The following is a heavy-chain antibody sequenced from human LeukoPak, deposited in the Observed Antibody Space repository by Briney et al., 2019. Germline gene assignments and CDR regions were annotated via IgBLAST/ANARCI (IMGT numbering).Heavy chain of an antibody. CDR2: IYYSGST. CDR3: AREEDILTGYWV. J-gene: IGHJ4*02. CDR1: GGSISSGDYY. V-gene: IGHV4-30-4*08. D-gene: IGHD3-9*01. Sequence: SQTLSLTCTVSGGSISSGDYYWSWIRQPPGKGLEWIGYIYYSGSTYYNPSLKSRVTISVDTSKNRFSLKLSSVTAADTAVYYCAREEDILTGYWVWGQGTLVTVSS.